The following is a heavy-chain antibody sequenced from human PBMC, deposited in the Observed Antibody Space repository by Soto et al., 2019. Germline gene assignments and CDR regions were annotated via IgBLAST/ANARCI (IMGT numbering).Heavy chain of an antibody. J-gene: IGHJ5*02. Sequence: RASAKVSCKASGYTFTRYAMHWVRQAPGQRLEWMGWINAGNDNTKYSQKYQGRVTITRDTSASTAYMELSSLRSEDTAVYYCARGVGGIYYDFNWFDPWGQGTLVTVSS. CDR1: GYTFTRYA. CDR2: INAGNDNT. CDR3: ARGVGGIYYDFNWFDP. V-gene: IGHV1-3*01. D-gene: IGHD3-22*01.